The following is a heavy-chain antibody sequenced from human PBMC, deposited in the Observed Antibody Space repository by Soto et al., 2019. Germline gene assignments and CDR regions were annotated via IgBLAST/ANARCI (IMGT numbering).Heavy chain of an antibody. CDR3: TGSYYYYLDV. CDR1: GLTFSGSA. CDR2: IRNKANNYAT. J-gene: IGHJ6*03. V-gene: IGHV3-73*01. Sequence: GGSLRLSCAASGLTFSGSAMHWVRQASGKGLEWLGRIRNKANNYATAHAASVKGRFTISRDDSKNTAFLQMNSLKTEDTAVYYCTGSYYYYLDVWGKGTTVTVSS.